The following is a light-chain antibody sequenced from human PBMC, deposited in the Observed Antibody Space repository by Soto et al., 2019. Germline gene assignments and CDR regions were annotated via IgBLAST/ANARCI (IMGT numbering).Light chain of an antibody. Sequence: SYELTQPPSVSVAPGKTARINCGGNNIVSKSVHWYQQKPGQAPVLVIYYDSDRPSGIPERFSGSNSGNTATLTISRVEAGDEADYYCQVWDRSSDHVIFGGGTKSPS. CDR2: YDS. J-gene: IGLJ2*01. CDR3: QVWDRSSDHVI. V-gene: IGLV3-21*04. CDR1: NIVSKS.